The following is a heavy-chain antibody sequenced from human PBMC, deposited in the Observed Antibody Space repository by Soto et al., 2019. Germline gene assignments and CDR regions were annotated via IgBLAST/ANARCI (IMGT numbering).Heavy chain of an antibody. Sequence: QVQLVESGGGVVQPGRSLRLSCAASGFTFSSYGMHWVRQAPGKGLAWVTLISYDGGNKYYADSVKGRFSISSDNSRNTLYLEMNSLRPEDAGGYYCVKSLGFCSSSSCARDYYYYYGMDVWGQGTTVTVSS. J-gene: IGHJ6*02. CDR1: GFTFSSYG. CDR2: ISYDGGNK. CDR3: VKSLGFCSSSSCARDYYYYYGMDV. V-gene: IGHV3-30*18. D-gene: IGHD2-2*01.